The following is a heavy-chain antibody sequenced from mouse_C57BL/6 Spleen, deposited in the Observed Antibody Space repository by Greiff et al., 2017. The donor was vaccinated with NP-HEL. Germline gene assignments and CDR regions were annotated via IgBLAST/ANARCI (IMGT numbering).Heavy chain of an antibody. V-gene: IGHV6-3*01. Sequence: DVKVEESGGGLVQPGGSMKLSCVASGFTFSNYWMNWVRQSPEKGLEWVAQIRLKSDNYATHYAESVKGRFTISRDDSKSSVYLQMNNLRAEDTGIYCCNNWAWFAYWGQGTLVTVSA. CDR2: IRLKSDNYAT. CDR1: GFTFSNYW. D-gene: IGHD4-1*01. J-gene: IGHJ3*01. CDR3: NNWAWFAY.